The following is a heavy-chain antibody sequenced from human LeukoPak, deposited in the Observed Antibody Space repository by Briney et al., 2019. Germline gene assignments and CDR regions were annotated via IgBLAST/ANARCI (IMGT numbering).Heavy chain of an antibody. V-gene: IGHV3-21*01. CDR3: AREVVGDRYYYMDV. CDR1: GFTFSSYS. J-gene: IGHJ6*03. CDR2: ISSSSSYI. Sequence: GGSLRLSCAASGFTFSSYSMNWVRQAPGKGLEWVSSISSSSSYIYYADSVKGRFTISRDNAKNSLYLQMNSLRAEDTAVYYCAREVVGDRYYYMDVWGKGTTVTISS. D-gene: IGHD3-16*01.